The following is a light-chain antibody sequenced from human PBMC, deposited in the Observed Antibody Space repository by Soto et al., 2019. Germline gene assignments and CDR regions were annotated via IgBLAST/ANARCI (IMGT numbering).Light chain of an antibody. V-gene: IGLV1-47*02. CDR2: STD. CDR3: VAWDDSLSGLG. J-gene: IGLJ1*01. Sequence: PAGPGTTKKRVIISCSGTSANIGNNFVCWYQNLPGMAPKLLIYSTDQRASGVPDRFSGSKSGTSASLAISGLRSEDEADYYCVAWDDSLSGLGFGTGSKVTVL. CDR1: SANIGNNF.